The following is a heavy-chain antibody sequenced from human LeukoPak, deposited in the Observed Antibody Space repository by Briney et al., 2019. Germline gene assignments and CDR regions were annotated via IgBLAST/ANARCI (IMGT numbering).Heavy chain of an antibody. V-gene: IGHV3-23*01. CDR3: AKDGVLDY. D-gene: IGHD3-16*01. CDR1: GFTFSNYA. Sequence: PGGSLRLSCAASGFTFSNYAMNWVRQAPGKGLEWVSTISGGGSTYYADSVKGRFTISRDNSKNTLYLQMNSLRAEDTAVYYCAKDGVLDYWGQGTLVTVSS. J-gene: IGHJ4*02. CDR2: ISGGGST.